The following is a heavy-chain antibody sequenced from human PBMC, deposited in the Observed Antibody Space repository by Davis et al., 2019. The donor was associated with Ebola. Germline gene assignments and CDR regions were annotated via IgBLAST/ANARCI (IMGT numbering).Heavy chain of an antibody. D-gene: IGHD3-3*01. CDR1: GFTFRNYA. Sequence: PGGSLRLSCAASGFTFRNYAMHWVRQAPGKGLEWVAVVSHSQRETFYADSVKGRFTISRGNSENTLYLQMNSLTADDTAVYYCARAVFHEVLDYWGQGTPVTVSS. CDR2: VSHSQRET. CDR3: ARAVFHEVLDY. J-gene: IGHJ4*02. V-gene: IGHV3-30*04.